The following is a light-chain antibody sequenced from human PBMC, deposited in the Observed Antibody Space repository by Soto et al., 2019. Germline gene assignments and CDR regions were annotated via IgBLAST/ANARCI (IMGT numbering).Light chain of an antibody. Sequence: EIVLAQSPGTLSLSPGERATLSCRASQRVASRNFAWYQQKSGQAPRLLIYGASSRAIHTPDRFSGSGSGTDFTLTISGLEPEDFAVYYCQHLGNSLWTFGQGTKVDIK. CDR3: QHLGNSLWT. CDR2: GAS. CDR1: QRVASRN. V-gene: IGKV3-20*01. J-gene: IGKJ1*01.